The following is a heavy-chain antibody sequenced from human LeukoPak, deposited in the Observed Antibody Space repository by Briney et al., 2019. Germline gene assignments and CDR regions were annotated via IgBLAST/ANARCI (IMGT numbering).Heavy chain of an antibody. CDR1: GFTFSSYE. Sequence: GGSLRLSCAASGFTFSSYEMNWVRQAPGKGLEWVSSISSTIYYADSMKGRFTISRDNAKNSLYLQMSSLRAEHTGVYYCARGGNWDYYYGMDVWGRGTTVTVSS. V-gene: IGHV3-48*03. CDR2: ISSTI. D-gene: IGHD7-27*01. J-gene: IGHJ6*02. CDR3: ARGGNWDYYYGMDV.